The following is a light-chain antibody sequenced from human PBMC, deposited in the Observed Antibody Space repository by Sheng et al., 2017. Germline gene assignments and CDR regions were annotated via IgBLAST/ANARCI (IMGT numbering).Light chain of an antibody. CDR1: QSVLYSSNNKNY. CDR2: WAS. CDR3: QQYYTPPCT. V-gene: IGKV4-1*01. Sequence: DIVMTQSPDSLAVSLGERATINCKSSQSVLYSSNNKNYLAWYQQKPGQPPKVLIYWASTRESGVPDRISGSGSGTDFTLTISSLQAEDVAVYYCQQYYTPPCTFGQGTKVEI. J-gene: IGKJ1*01.